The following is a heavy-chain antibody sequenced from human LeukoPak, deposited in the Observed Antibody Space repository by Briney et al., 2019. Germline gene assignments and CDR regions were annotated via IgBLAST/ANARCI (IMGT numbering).Heavy chain of an antibody. D-gene: IGHD6-13*01. J-gene: IGHJ4*02. V-gene: IGHV3-7*04. CDR1: GFTFSSYW. CDR3: ARGTIAAAGYYYFDY. Sequence: GGSLRLSCAASGFTFSSYWMSWVRQAPGRGLEWVANIKQDGSEKYYVDSVKGRFTISRDNAKNSLYLQMNSLRAEDTAVYYCARGTIAAAGYYYFDYWGQGTQVTVSS. CDR2: IKQDGSEK.